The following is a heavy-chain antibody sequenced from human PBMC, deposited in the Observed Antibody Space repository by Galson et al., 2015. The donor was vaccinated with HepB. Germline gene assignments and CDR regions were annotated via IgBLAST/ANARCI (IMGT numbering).Heavy chain of an antibody. J-gene: IGHJ4*02. CDR3: ASRSDDYSGSYWPFDY. Sequence: SLRLSCAASGFTVSSNYMSWVRQAPGKGPEWVSVIYSGGSTYYADSVKGRFTISRDNSKNTLYLQMNSLRAEDTAVYYCASRSDDYSGSYWPFDYWGQGTLVTVSS. D-gene: IGHD1-26*01. V-gene: IGHV3-53*01. CDR2: IYSGGST. CDR1: GFTVSSNY.